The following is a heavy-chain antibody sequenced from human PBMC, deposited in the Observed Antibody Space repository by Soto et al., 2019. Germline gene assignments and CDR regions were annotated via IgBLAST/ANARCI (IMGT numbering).Heavy chain of an antibody. CDR2: INSDGSST. CDR1: GFTFTNYR. Sequence: GASLRLSCAASGFTFTNYRMHWARQAPGKWPVWVSHINSDGSSTSYADYVKGRFTISRDNAKNTLYLQMNSLRAEDTAVYYFARDSNIGCDPCGQGXLVAVYS. J-gene: IGHJ5*02. V-gene: IGHV3-74*01. D-gene: IGHD2-8*01. CDR3: ARDSNIGCDP.